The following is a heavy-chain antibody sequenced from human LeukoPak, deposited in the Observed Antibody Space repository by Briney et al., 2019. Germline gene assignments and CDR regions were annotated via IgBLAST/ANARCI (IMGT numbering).Heavy chain of an antibody. Sequence: ASVKVSCKASGYTFTVYYMQWVRHAPGQGLEWMGRINPNSDGTNYAQKFQGRVTMTRDKSISTAYMQLSSLRSDDTAVYYCARVVSLGELPSNDYWGQGTIVTVSP. V-gene: IGHV1-2*06. CDR2: INPNSDGT. J-gene: IGHJ4*02. CDR1: GYTFTVYY. CDR3: ARVVSLGELPSNDY. D-gene: IGHD3-16*02.